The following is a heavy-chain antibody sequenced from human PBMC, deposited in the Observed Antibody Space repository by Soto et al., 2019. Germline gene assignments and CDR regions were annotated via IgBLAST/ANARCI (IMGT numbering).Heavy chain of an antibody. D-gene: IGHD6-19*01. CDR2: ISANGNTI. V-gene: IGHV3-48*03. CDR1: GFTFSTYE. CDR3: AKGTYSSAWYFDF. J-gene: IGHJ4*02. Sequence: PGGSLRLSCAASGFTFSTYEMNWVRQAPGKGLEWVSYISANGNTIYYADSVKGRFTISRDNGKNLLYLQMNSLRAEDTAVYYCAKGTYSSAWYFDFWGPGTLVPVSS.